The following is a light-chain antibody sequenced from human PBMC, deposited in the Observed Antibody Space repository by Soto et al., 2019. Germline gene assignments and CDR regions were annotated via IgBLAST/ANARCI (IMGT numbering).Light chain of an antibody. CDR1: QSVSSY. J-gene: IGKJ4*01. V-gene: IGKV3-11*01. Sequence: EIVLTQSPATLSLSPGERVTLSCRASQSVSSYLAWYQQKPGQAPRLLIYDASNRATGIPARFSGGGSGTDFTLTISSLEPEDFAVYYGQQRSNWPLTFGGGTKVEIK. CDR3: QQRSNWPLT. CDR2: DAS.